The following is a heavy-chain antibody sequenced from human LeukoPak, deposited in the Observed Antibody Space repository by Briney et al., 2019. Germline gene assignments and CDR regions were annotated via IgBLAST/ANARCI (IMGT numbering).Heavy chain of an antibody. V-gene: IGHV4-38-2*02. CDR3: ARDRRDGYNLYYFDL. Sequence: SETLSLTCAVSGYSISSGYYWGWIRQPPGKGLEWIGSIYHSRSTYYNPSLKSRVTISVDTSKNQFSLKLSSVTAADTAVYYCARDRRDGYNLYYFDLWGQGTLVTVSS. CDR1: GYSISSGYY. D-gene: IGHD5-24*01. CDR2: IYHSRST. J-gene: IGHJ4*02.